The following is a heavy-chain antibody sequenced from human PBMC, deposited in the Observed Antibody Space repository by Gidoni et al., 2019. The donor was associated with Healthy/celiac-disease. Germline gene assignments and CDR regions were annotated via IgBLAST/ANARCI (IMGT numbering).Heavy chain of an antibody. V-gene: IGHV3-9*01. D-gene: IGHD3-22*01. J-gene: IGHJ3*02. CDR3: AKDMGSYYDSSGYPVGAFDI. CDR2: ISWNSGSI. CDR1: GFTFDDYA. Sequence: EVQLVESGGGLVQPGRSLRLSCAASGFTFDDYAMHWVRQAPGKGLEWVSGISWNSGSIGYADSVKGRFTISRDNAKNSLYLQMNSLRAEDTALYYCAKDMGSYYDSSGYPVGAFDIWGQGTMVTVSS.